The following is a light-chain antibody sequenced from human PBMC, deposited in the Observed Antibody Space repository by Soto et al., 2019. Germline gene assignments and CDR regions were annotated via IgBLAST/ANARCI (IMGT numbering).Light chain of an antibody. J-gene: IGKJ5*01. CDR2: DAS. CDR1: QSVSSSY. Sequence: EVVLTQSPGTLSLSPGERATLSCRASQSVSSSYLAWYQQKPGQAPRLLIYDASARASGVSARFSGSGSGTDFTLTISGLQSEDSAVYFCQQYIRRPLSFGQGTRLEIK. CDR3: QQYIRRPLS. V-gene: IGKV3-20*01.